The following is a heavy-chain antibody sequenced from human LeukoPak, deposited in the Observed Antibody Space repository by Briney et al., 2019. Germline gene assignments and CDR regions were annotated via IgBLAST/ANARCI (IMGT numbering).Heavy chain of an antibody. CDR1: GDTFSTYA. Sequence: ASVKVSCKASGDTFSTYAIRWVRQAPGQGLEWMGGIIPMFGTPNYAQKLQGRVTMTTDTSTSTAYMELRSLRSDDTAVYYCARSYDSSGYYYPTPFDYWGQGTLVTVSS. CDR3: ARSYDSSGYYYPTPFDY. CDR2: IIPMFGTP. D-gene: IGHD3-22*01. J-gene: IGHJ4*02. V-gene: IGHV1-69*05.